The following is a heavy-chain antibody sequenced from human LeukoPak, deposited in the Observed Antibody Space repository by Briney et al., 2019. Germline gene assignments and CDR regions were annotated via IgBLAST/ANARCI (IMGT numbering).Heavy chain of an antibody. D-gene: IGHD6-6*01. J-gene: IGHJ4*02. CDR1: GFTFSSYS. CDR3: ARDSIAARRYFDY. V-gene: IGHV3-48*01. CDR2: ISSSSTI. Sequence: GGSLRLSCAASGFTFSSYSMNWVRQAPGKGLEWVSYISSSSTIYYADPVKGRFTISRDNAKNSLYLQMNSLRAEDTAVYYCARDSIAARRYFDYWGQGTLVTVSS.